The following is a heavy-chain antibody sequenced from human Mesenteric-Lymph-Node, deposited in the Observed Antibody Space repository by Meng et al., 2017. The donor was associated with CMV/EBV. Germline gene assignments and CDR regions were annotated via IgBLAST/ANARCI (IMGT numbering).Heavy chain of an antibody. D-gene: IGHD6-19*01. CDR2: IYYSGST. CDR1: GGSISSYY. V-gene: IGHV4-59*01. CDR3: ARADYSSGWSDYYYGMDV. Sequence: SETLSLTCTISGGSISSYYWSWIRQPPGKGLEWIGYIYYSGSTNYNPSLKSRVTVSLDTSKMQFSLKLSSVTAADTAVYYCARADYSSGWSDYYYGMDVWGQGTTVTVSS. J-gene: IGHJ6*02.